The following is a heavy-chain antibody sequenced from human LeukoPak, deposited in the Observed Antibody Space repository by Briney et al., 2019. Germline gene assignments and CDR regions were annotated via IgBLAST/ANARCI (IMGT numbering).Heavy chain of an antibody. CDR3: AKGMVYDSSGYYDGAFDI. Sequence: PGGSLRLSCAASGFTFSSYAMSWVRQAPGKGLEWVSAISGSGGSTYYADSVKGRFTISRDNSKNTLYLQMNSLRAEDTAVYYCAKGMVYDSSGYYDGAFDIWGQGTMVTVSS. D-gene: IGHD3-22*01. CDR1: GFTFSSYA. CDR2: ISGSGGST. V-gene: IGHV3-23*01. J-gene: IGHJ3*02.